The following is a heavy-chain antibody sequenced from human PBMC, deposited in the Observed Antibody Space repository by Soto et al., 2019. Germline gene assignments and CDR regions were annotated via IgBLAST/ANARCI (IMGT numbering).Heavy chain of an antibody. V-gene: IGHV5-51*01. Sequence: PGESLKISCKGSGYSFPSYWIGWVRQMPGKGLEWMGIIYPGDSDTRYSPSFQGQVTISADKSISTAYLQWSSLKASDTAMYYCARDLKYSGSYYFSYYYYGMDVWGQGTTVTVSS. CDR1: GYSFPSYW. CDR2: IYPGDSDT. CDR3: ARDLKYSGSYYFSYYYYGMDV. D-gene: IGHD1-26*01. J-gene: IGHJ6*02.